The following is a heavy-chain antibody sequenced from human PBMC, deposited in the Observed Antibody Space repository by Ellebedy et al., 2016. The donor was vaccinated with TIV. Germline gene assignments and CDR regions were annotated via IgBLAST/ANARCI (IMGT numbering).Heavy chain of an antibody. CDR3: ARNPAVGATTFDF. CDR1: GASISINYY. V-gene: IGHV4-59*01. D-gene: IGHD1-26*01. Sequence: SETLSLTXTVSGASISINYYWSWIRQPSGKRLEWIGYIYHSGVTDYSPSLKSRVTMSVDTSKNQFSLKVESVTTADTAVYYCARNPAVGATTFDFWGQGNLVTVSA. CDR2: IYHSGVT. J-gene: IGHJ4*02.